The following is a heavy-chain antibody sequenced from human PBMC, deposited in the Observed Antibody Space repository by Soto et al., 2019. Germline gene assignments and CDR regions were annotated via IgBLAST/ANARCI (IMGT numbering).Heavy chain of an antibody. V-gene: IGHV3-73*01. CDR2: IRSKANSYAT. CDR3: TSSDTASSINAFDI. D-gene: IGHD5-18*01. Sequence: GGSLRLSCAASGFTFSGSGMHWVRQASGKGLEWVGRIRSKANSYATAYAASVKGRFTISRDDSKNTEYLQMNSLKTEDTAVYYCTSSDTASSINAFDIWGQGTMVTVSS. J-gene: IGHJ3*02. CDR1: GFTFSGSG.